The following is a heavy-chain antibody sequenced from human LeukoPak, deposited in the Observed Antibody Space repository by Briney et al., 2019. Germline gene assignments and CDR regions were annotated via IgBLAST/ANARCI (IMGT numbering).Heavy chain of an antibody. Sequence: GASVKVSCKASGYTFTGYYMHWVRQAPGQGLEWMGWINPNSGGTNYAQKFQGRVTMTRDTSISTAYMELSRLRSDDTAVYYCARSPNDYVWGSYRYPNWFDPWGQGTLVTVSS. D-gene: IGHD3-16*02. CDR1: GYTFTGYY. CDR2: INPNSGGT. J-gene: IGHJ5*02. CDR3: ARSPNDYVWGSYRYPNWFDP. V-gene: IGHV1-2*02.